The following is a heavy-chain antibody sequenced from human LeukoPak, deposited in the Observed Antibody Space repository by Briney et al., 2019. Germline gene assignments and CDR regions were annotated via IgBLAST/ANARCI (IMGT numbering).Heavy chain of an antibody. Sequence: GGSLSLSCAASGFTFSSYWMHWVRQAPGKGLVWVSHINSDGSTTGYADSVKGRFTISRDNAKNTLYLQMNSLRAEDTAVYYCANSNWFDPWGQGTLVTVSS. CDR1: GFTFSSYW. CDR2: INSDGSTT. J-gene: IGHJ5*02. V-gene: IGHV3-74*01. CDR3: ANSNWFDP.